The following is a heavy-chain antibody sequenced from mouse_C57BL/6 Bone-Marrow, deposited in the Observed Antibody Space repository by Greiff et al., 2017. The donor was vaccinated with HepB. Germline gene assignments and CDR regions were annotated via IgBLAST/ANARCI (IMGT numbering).Heavy chain of an antibody. V-gene: IGHV1-55*01. Sequence: QVQLKQPGAELVKPGASVKMSCKASGYTFTSYWITWVKQRPGQGLEWIGDIYPGSGSTNYNEKFKSKATLTVDTSSSTAYMQLSSLTSEDSAVYYCASERNYSNFYWFAYWGQGTLVTVSA. J-gene: IGHJ3*01. D-gene: IGHD2-5*01. CDR2: IYPGSGST. CDR1: GYTFTSYW. CDR3: ASERNYSNFYWFAY.